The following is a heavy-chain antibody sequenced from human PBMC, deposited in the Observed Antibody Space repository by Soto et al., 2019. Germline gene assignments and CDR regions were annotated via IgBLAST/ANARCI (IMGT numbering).Heavy chain of an antibody. J-gene: IGHJ3*02. CDR2: TYYRSKWKT. V-gene: IGHV6-1*01. Sequence: SQTLSLTCAISGDSVSGNSAAWNWVRQSPSRGLEWLGRTYYRSKWKTDYAVSVRGRITINPATSKNQFSLQLNSVTPGDSAVYYCARGDVIDIWGRGTMVTVSS. CDR3: ARGDVIDI. CDR1: GDSVSGNSAA.